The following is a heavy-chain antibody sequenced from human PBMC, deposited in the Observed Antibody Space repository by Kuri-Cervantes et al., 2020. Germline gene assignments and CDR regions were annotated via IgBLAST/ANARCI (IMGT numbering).Heavy chain of an antibody. D-gene: IGHD3-10*02. V-gene: IGHV3-9*01. CDR2: ISWNSGSI. CDR3: ASETYYYVSGGSAFDI. CDR1: GFTFDDYA. Sequence: GGSLRLSCAASGFTFDDYAMHWVRQAPGKGLEWVSGISWNSGSIGYADSVKGRFTISRDNAKNSLYLQMNSLRAEDTALYYCASETYYYVSGGSAFDIWGQGTMVTVSS. J-gene: IGHJ3*02.